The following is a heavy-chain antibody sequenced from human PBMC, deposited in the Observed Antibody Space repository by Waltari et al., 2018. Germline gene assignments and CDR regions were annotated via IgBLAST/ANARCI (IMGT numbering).Heavy chain of an antibody. CDR3: ARPPYGDYGPVGY. Sequence: QVQLVQSGAEVKKPGASVKVSCKASGYTFTCLHTHWVRQAPGHGLEWMGWINPNRGGTNYAQKFQGRVTMTRDTSISTAYMELSRLRSDDTAVYYCARPPYGDYGPVGYWGQGTLVTVSS. CDR1: GYTFTCLH. D-gene: IGHD4-17*01. CDR2: INPNRGGT. J-gene: IGHJ4*02. V-gene: IGHV1-2*02.